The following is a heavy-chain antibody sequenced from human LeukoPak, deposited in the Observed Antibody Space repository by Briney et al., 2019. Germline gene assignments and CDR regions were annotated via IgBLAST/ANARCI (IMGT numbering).Heavy chain of an antibody. Sequence: PGGSLRLSCAASGFTFSSYVMHWVRQAPGKGLELVSIIWLDGNNKYYADSVKGRFTISRDNSKNTLYLQMNSLRAEDTAEYYCARAQPTSSWTAFDIWGQGTMVTVSS. J-gene: IGHJ3*02. CDR2: IWLDGNNK. CDR1: GFTFSSYV. V-gene: IGHV3-30*02. CDR3: ARAQPTSSWTAFDI. D-gene: IGHD6-13*01.